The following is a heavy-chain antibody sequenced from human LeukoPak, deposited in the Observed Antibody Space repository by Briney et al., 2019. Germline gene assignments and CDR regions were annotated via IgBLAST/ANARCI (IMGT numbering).Heavy chain of an antibody. CDR1: DGSISSYY. J-gene: IGHJ6*03. CDR3: ARWYCSGDTCFHMDV. D-gene: IGHD2-15*01. V-gene: IGHV4-59*08. Sequence: SETLSLNCTVSDGSISSYYWSWIRQPPGKGLEWIGYIHYSGSSAYIPSLKSRVTMSVDTSKNQFSLRLTSVTAADTALYYCARWYCSGDTCFHMDVWGKGTTVTVSS. CDR2: IHYSGSS.